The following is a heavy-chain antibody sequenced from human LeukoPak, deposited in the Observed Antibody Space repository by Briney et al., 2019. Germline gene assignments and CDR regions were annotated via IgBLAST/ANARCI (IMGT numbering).Heavy chain of an antibody. CDR3: VMYSRADY. J-gene: IGHJ4*02. CDR1: GFTFSSYW. V-gene: IGHV3-7*01. D-gene: IGHD6-13*01. Sequence: PGGSLRLSCAASGFTFSSYWVSWVRQAPGKGLEWVANIRQDGSEKYYVDSVKGRFTISRDNAKNSLYLQMNSLRAEDTAVYYCVMYSRADYWGQGTLVTVSS. CDR2: IRQDGSEK.